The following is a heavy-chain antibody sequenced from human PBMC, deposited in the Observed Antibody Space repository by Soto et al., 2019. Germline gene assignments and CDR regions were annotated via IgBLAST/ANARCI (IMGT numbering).Heavy chain of an antibody. V-gene: IGHV5-10-1*01. D-gene: IGHD1-26*01. Sequence: SLRLSCAASGFTFSSYAMSWVRQMPGRGLEWVGRIDPSDSYTTYNPSLKGHVILSVDKSVNTAYVQWSSLRASDTATYFCGRDFGSGHADVWGQGTRVTVSS. CDR3: GRDFGSGHADV. J-gene: IGHJ6*01. CDR2: IDPSDSYT. CDR1: GFTFSSYA.